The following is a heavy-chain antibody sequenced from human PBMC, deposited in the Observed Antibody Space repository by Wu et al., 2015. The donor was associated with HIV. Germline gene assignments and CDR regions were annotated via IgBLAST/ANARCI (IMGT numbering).Heavy chain of an antibody. V-gene: IGHV1-18*01. CDR3: ARDNKGYWFDP. CDR1: GNIFTDYY. Sequence: QVQLVQSGAEVKKSGASVKVSCKASGNIFTDYYMHWVRQAPGQGLEWMGWISAYNGNTNYAQKLQGRVTMTTDTSTSTAYMELRSLRSDDTAVYYCARDNKGYWFDPWGQGTLVTVSS. D-gene: IGHD2/OR15-2a*01. J-gene: IGHJ5*02. CDR2: ISAYNGNT.